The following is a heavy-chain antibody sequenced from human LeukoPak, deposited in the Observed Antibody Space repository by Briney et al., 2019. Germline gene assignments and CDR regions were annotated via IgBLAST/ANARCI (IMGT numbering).Heavy chain of an antibody. CDR3: VRDQYCASSSCPGAVDL. Sequence: GGSLSLSCAASGFSINYDWMSWVRQAPGKGLEWVGRIKSKTDGGTTEYAAPVKGRFTISRDDSRNTLYLQMSSLKSEDTAVYYRVRDQYCASSSCPGAVDLWGQGTVVTVSS. D-gene: IGHD2-2*01. CDR1: GFSINYDW. V-gene: IGHV3-15*01. J-gene: IGHJ3*01. CDR2: IKSKTDGGTT.